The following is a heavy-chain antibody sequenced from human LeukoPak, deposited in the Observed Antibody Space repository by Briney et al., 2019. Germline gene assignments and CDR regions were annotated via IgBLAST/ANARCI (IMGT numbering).Heavy chain of an antibody. CDR3: AREPTIFGVVSNY. CDR1: GGSISSSSHY. J-gene: IGHJ4*02. Sequence: PSETLSLTCSVSGGSISSSSHYWDWIRQPPGEGLEWIGSIYYSGSTYYNPSLKSRVTISVDTSKNQLSLKLSSLTAADTAVYYCAREPTIFGVVSNYWGQGTLVTVSS. V-gene: IGHV4-39*07. D-gene: IGHD3-3*01. CDR2: IYYSGST.